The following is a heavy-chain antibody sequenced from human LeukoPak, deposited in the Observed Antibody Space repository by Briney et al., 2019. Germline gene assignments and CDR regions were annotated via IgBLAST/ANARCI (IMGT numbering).Heavy chain of an antibody. J-gene: IGHJ5*01. D-gene: IGHD4-17*01. CDR3: ARAPDGDWFGY. Sequence: SETLSLTYTVSGGSISSSSYYWGWIRQPPGKGLEWIGEIYHSGSTNYNPSLKSRVTILGDNPNNQFSLKPSSVTAADTAVYFCARAPDGDWFGYWGQGTLATVTS. CDR1: GGSISSSSYY. V-gene: IGHV4-39*07. CDR2: IYHSGST.